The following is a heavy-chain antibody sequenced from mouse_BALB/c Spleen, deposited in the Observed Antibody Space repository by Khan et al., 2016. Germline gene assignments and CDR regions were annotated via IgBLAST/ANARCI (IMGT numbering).Heavy chain of an antibody. CDR2: INPDSSTI. D-gene: IGHD1-2*01. Sequence: EVKLLESGGGLVQPGGSLKLSCAASGFDFSGYWMSWVRQAPGKGLEWIGEINPDSSTINYTPSIKDKFIISRDNAKNTLYLQMSNVRSEDTAMYYYASDGTPFDYWGPGTTLTVSS. J-gene: IGHJ2*01. V-gene: IGHV4-1*02. CDR3: ASDGTPFDY. CDR1: GFDFSGYW.